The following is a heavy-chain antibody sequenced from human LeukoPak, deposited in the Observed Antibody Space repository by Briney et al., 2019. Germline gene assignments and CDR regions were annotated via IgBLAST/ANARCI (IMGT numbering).Heavy chain of an antibody. Sequence: GGSLRLSCAASGFTFSSYAMHWVRPAPGKGLEWVAVISYDGSNKYYADSGKGRFTISRDNSKNTLYLQMNSLRAEDTAVYYCARDGGSYRRNYFDYWGQGTLVTVSS. CDR3: ARDGGSYRRNYFDY. V-gene: IGHV3-30-3*01. CDR1: GFTFSSYA. CDR2: ISYDGSNK. J-gene: IGHJ4*02. D-gene: IGHD1-26*01.